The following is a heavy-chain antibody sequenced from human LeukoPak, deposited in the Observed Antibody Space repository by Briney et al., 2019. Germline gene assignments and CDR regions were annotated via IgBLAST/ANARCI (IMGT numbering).Heavy chain of an antibody. Sequence: SETLSLTCTVSGGSISSGSYYWSWIRQPAGKGLEWIGRIYTSGSTNYNPSLKSRVTISVDTSKNQFSLKLSSVTAADTAVYYCARGEETGGYWGQGTLVTVSS. CDR2: IYTSGST. CDR1: GGSISSGSYY. CDR3: ARGEETGGY. V-gene: IGHV4-61*02. D-gene: IGHD3-16*01. J-gene: IGHJ4*02.